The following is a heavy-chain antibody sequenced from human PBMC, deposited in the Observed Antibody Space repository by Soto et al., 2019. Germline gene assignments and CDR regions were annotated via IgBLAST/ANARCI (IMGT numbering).Heavy chain of an antibody. J-gene: IGHJ5*02. CDR3: VKDLAASGWFDP. CDR1: GFMFSGYA. V-gene: IGHV3-23*01. Sequence: EVQLLESGGGLAQPGGSLTLSCAASGFMFSGYAMSWVRQAPGKGLEWVSAVSNSGTSTSYADSVKGRFTISRDNSKNTLYPQMSSLGAEDTALYYCVKDLAASGWFDPWGQGTLVIVSS. D-gene: IGHD2-15*01. CDR2: VSNSGTST.